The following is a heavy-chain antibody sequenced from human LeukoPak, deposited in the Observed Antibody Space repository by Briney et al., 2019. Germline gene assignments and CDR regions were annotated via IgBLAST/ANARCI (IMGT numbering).Heavy chain of an antibody. V-gene: IGHV3-30*03. CDR3: AAGYNFDY. Sequence: PGRSLRLSCSASGFAFSNYGVHWVRQAPGKGLEWVAVISYDGSNKYYADSVKGRFTISRDNSKNTLYLQMNSLRAEDTAVYYGAAGYNFDYWGQGTLVTVSS. D-gene: IGHD6-13*01. CDR2: ISYDGSNK. J-gene: IGHJ4*02. CDR1: GFAFSNYG.